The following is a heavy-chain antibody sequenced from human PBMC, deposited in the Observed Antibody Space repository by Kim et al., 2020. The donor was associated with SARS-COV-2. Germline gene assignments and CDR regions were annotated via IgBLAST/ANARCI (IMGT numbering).Heavy chain of an antibody. CDR1: GYTFTSYA. J-gene: IGHJ5*02. CDR2: INAGNGNT. Sequence: ASVKVSCKASGYTFTSYAMHWVRQAPGQRLEWMGWINAGNGNTKYSQKFQGRVTITRDTSASTAYMELSNLRSEDTAVYYCARAQTACCYFWFDPWGQGTLVTVSS. CDR3: ARAQTACCYFWFDP. V-gene: IGHV1-3*01. D-gene: IGHD2-15*01.